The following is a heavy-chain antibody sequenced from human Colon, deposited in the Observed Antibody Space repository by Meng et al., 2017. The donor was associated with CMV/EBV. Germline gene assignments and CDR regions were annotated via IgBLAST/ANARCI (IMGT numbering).Heavy chain of an antibody. V-gene: IGHV4-59*01. CDR1: GGSMSSTC. CDR2: VCYNGIT. Sequence: QVQLQESGPGLGKPSETLSLTCAVSGGSMSSTCWGWIRQPPGKGLEWIGYVCYNGITDYNPSLKSRITISGDTSKNQFSLQVTSVTAADTAMYYCALRGLAAGTLQQWGQGTLVTVSS. CDR3: ALRGLAAGTLQQ. D-gene: IGHD6-13*01. J-gene: IGHJ1*01.